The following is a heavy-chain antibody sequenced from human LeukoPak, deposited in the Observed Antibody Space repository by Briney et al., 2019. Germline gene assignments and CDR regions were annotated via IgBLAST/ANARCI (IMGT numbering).Heavy chain of an antibody. CDR3: ANALGYCSGGSCGKIT. J-gene: IGHJ5*02. Sequence: GGSLRLSCAASGFTFSSYEMNWVRQAPGKGLEWVSLISWDGGSTYYADSVKGRFTISRDNSKNSLYLQMNSLRTEDTALYYCANALGYCSGGSCGKITWGQGTLVTVSS. D-gene: IGHD2-15*01. V-gene: IGHV3-43*02. CDR2: ISWDGGST. CDR1: GFTFSSYE.